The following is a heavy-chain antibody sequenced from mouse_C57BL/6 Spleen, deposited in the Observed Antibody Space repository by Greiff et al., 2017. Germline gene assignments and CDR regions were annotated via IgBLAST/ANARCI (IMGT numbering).Heavy chain of an antibody. V-gene: IGHV5-17*01. J-gene: IGHJ3*01. CDR3: ASPYYYGSSYPFAY. CDR1: GFTFSDYG. Sequence: EVHLVESGGGLVKPGGSLKLSCAASGFTFSDYGMHWVRQAPEKGLEWVAYISSGSSTIYYADTVKGRFTISRDNAKNTLFLQMTSLRSEDTAMYYCASPYYYGSSYPFAYWGQGTLVTVSA. CDR2: ISSGSSTI. D-gene: IGHD1-1*01.